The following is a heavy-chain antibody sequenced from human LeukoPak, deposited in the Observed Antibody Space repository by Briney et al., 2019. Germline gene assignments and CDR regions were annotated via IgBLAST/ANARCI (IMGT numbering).Heavy chain of an antibody. Sequence: PGGSLRLSCAASGFTFSTFAMIWVRQPPGKGLEWVSSIFPSGGEIHYADSVRGRFTISRDNAKNTLYLQMNSLRAEDTAVYYCARFTVVSGYWGQGTLVTVSS. CDR1: GFTFSTFA. CDR3: ARFTVVSGY. CDR2: IFPSGGEI. D-gene: IGHD4-23*01. V-gene: IGHV3-23*01. J-gene: IGHJ4*02.